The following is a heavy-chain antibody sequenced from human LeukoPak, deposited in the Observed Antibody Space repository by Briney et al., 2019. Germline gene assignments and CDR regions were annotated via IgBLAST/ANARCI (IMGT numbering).Heavy chain of an antibody. D-gene: IGHD1-7*01. CDR3: ARAWAGVTGTPLGWFDP. CDR2: MNPNSGNT. Sequence: ASVKVSCKASGYTFTSYDINWVRQATGQGLEWMGWMNPNSGNTGYAQKFQGRVTMTRNTSISTAYMELSSLRSEDTAVYYCARAWAGVTGTPLGWFDPWGQGTLVTVSS. J-gene: IGHJ5*02. V-gene: IGHV1-8*01. CDR1: GYTFTSYD.